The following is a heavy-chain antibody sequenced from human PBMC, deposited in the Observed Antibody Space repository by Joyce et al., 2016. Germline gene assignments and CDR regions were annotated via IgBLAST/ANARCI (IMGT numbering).Heavy chain of an antibody. J-gene: IGHJ3*01. V-gene: IGHV5-51*01. Sequence: EVQLEQSGPEVKKPGESLKISCQGSGYSFSTHYIAWVRQVPGRGLEWMGIIYPDGSDATYNPSVQAQVTISVDNSIATAYLQWSGQKASDTALYYCARQGARPGEAFDLWGQGTMVTVSS. CDR3: ARQGARPGEAFDL. D-gene: IGHD7-27*01. CDR2: IYPDGSDA. CDR1: GYSFSTHY.